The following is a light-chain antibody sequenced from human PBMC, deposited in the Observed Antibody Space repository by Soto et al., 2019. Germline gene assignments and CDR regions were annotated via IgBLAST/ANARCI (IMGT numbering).Light chain of an antibody. J-gene: IGLJ1*01. Sequence: QSALTQPASVSGSLGQSITISCTGPSGDFGNSDFVSWYQQHPGKVPKVIIYDVSNRPSGVSNRFSGSKSGNTASLTISELQADDEADYYCSSYMSRTTSYVFGTGTKVTVL. CDR3: SSYMSRTTSYV. CDR2: DVS. CDR1: SGDFGNSDF. V-gene: IGLV2-14*03.